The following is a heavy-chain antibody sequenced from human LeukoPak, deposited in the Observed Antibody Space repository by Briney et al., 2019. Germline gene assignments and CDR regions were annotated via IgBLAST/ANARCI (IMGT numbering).Heavy chain of an antibody. J-gene: IGHJ5*02. CDR1: GGSISSSY. D-gene: IGHD7-27*01. CDR2: IHYSGST. Sequence: KPSETLSLTCTVSGGSISSSYWSWIRQPPREGLEWIGYIHYSGSTNYNPSLKSRATISVDTSKAHFSLKLSSATATDTAAYYCARHDPGWFDTWGQGTLVTVSS. CDR3: ARHDPGWFDT. V-gene: IGHV4-59*08.